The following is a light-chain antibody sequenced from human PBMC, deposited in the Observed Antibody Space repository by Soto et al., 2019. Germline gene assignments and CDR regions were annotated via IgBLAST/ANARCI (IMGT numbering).Light chain of an antibody. V-gene: IGKV3D-15*01. CDR2: GVS. CDR3: QQSYSTPRT. CDR1: QSVRSH. Sequence: EIVLTQSPATLSLSPGETATLSCRASQSVRSHLAWFQQKPGQAPRLLMYGVSTRATGMPARFSGSGSGTEFTLIISSLQSEDIADYYCQQSYSTPRTFGGGTKVEIK. J-gene: IGKJ4*01.